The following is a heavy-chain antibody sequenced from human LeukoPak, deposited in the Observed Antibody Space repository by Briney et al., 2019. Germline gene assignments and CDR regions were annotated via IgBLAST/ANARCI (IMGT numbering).Heavy chain of an antibody. J-gene: IGHJ6*03. CDR2: ISYDGSNK. D-gene: IGHD4-11*01. V-gene: IGHV3-30*18. CDR3: AKAGYSKFYYYMDV. Sequence: GGSLRLSCAASGFTFSSYGMHWVRQAPGKGLEWVAVISYDGSNKYYADSVKGRFTISRDNSKNTLYLQMNSLRAEDTAVYYCAKAGYSKFYYYMDVWGKGTTVTVSS. CDR1: GFTFSSYG.